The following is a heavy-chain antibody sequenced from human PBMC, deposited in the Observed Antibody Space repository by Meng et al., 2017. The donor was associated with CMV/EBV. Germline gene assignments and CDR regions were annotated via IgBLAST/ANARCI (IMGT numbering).Heavy chain of an antibody. CDR2: IYTSGST. Sequence: VQLQACGAGLSTPSATPSLTCTVSGGSISSYYWSLIRHPAGKGLEWIGRIYTSGSTNYNPSLKSRATMSVDTSKNQFSLKLSSVTAADTAVHYCARDSSGWYPHFDYWGQGTLVTVSS. CDR1: GGSISSYY. D-gene: IGHD6-19*01. J-gene: IGHJ4*02. V-gene: IGHV4-4*07. CDR3: ARDSSGWYPHFDY.